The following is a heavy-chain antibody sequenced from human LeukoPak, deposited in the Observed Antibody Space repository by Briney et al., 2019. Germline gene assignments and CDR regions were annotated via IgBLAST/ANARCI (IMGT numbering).Heavy chain of an antibody. J-gene: IGHJ4*02. V-gene: IGHV4-34*01. Sequence: PWETLSLTCAVYGGSFSGYDWSWIRQPPGKGLEWMGEIKYSGSTNYNPPRKRRVTISVDTTKNQFSLKLRTVPAAATAVYYCATGFRGRWRPDYWGQGTLVTVSS. CDR2: IKYSGST. CDR1: GGSFSGYD. CDR3: ATGFRGRWRPDY. D-gene: IGHD4-23*01.